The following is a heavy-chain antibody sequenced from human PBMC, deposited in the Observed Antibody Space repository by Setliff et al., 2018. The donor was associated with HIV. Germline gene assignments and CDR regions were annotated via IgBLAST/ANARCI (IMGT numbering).Heavy chain of an antibody. Sequence: SETLSLTCGVSGYSISSGYYWSWIRQPAGKGLEWIGRIYTSGSTNYNPSLKSRVTMSVDTSKNQFSLKLSSVTAADTATYYCARDTGVNVAPDGRGYHTFDFWGRGAMVTVSS. J-gene: IGHJ3*01. CDR2: IYTSGST. CDR1: GYSISSGYY. V-gene: IGHV4-61*02. CDR3: ARDTGVNVAPDGRGYHTFDF. D-gene: IGHD2-8*02.